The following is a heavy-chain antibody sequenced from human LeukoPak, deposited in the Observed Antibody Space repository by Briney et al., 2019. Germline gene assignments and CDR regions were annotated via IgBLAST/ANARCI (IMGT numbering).Heavy chain of an antibody. CDR1: GFSFGRHA. D-gene: IGHD3-16*01. V-gene: IGHV3-23*01. Sequence: GESLTLSCVGSGFSFGRHAMNWVRQMPGKGLEWVSSVFDSGAPSYYAASVEGRFTISRDISKNTLYLQMGRLTAEDTAIYYCTRAVGGGRDAYDIWGQGTTVTVSS. CDR2: VFDSGAPS. J-gene: IGHJ3*02. CDR3: TRAVGGGRDAYDI.